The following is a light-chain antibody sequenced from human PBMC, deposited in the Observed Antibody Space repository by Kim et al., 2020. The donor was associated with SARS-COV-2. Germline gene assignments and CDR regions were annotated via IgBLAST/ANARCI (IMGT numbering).Light chain of an antibody. CDR3: QQYKNWPPYT. CDR2: GAS. V-gene: IGKV3-15*01. J-gene: IGKJ2*01. Sequence: EIVMTRSPATLSVSPGERATVSCRASQSVSSNLAWYQQKPGQAPRLLISGASTRATGIPARFSGSGSGTEFTLTISSLQSEDFAVYYCQQYKNWPPYTFGQGTKLEI. CDR1: QSVSSN.